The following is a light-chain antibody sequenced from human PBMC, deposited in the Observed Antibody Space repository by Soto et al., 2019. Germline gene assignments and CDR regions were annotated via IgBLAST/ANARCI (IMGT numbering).Light chain of an antibody. J-gene: IGKJ2*01. Sequence: EIVLTQSPGTLSLSPGERATLSCRASQSVSSTNLAWHQQKPGQAPRLLINGASSRATGIPDRFSGSGSGTDFTLTISRLETEDVAVYYCQQYGSSRYTFGRGTKLEIK. V-gene: IGKV3-20*01. CDR3: QQYGSSRYT. CDR2: GAS. CDR1: QSVSSTN.